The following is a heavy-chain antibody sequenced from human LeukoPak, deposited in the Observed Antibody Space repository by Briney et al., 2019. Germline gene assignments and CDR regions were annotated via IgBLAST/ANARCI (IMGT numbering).Heavy chain of an antibody. CDR1: GGSISSGSYY. D-gene: IGHD5-12*01. J-gene: IGHJ6*03. V-gene: IGHV4-61*02. CDR2: IYTSGST. CDR3: ARGHGIYYYYMDV. Sequence: PSETLSLTCTVSGGSISSGSYYWSWIRQPAGKGLEWIGRIYTSGSTNYNPSLKSRVTISVDTSKNQFSLKLSSVTAADTAVYYCARGHGIYYYYMDVWGKGTTVTLSS.